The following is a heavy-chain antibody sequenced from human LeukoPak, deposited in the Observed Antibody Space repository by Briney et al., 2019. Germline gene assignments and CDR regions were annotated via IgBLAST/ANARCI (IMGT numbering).Heavy chain of an antibody. D-gene: IGHD6-19*01. V-gene: IGHV3-21*01. CDR2: ISSSSSYI. Sequence: PGGSLRLSCAASGFTFSSYSMNWVRQAPGRGLEWVSSISSSSSYIYYADSVKGRFTISRDNAKNSLYLQMNSLRAEDTAVYYCARTPAVAGRRIYYFDYWGQGTLVTVSS. CDR1: GFTFSSYS. CDR3: ARTPAVAGRRIYYFDY. J-gene: IGHJ4*02.